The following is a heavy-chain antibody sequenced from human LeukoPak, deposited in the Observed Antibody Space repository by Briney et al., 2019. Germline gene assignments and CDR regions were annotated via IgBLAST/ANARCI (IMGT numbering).Heavy chain of an antibody. D-gene: IGHD3-10*01. CDR1: GGSISSSSYY. CDR2: IYYSGST. V-gene: IGHV4-39*07. J-gene: IGHJ4*02. CDR3: ARDPEAYYYGSGSSYFDY. Sequence: SETLSLTCTVSGGSISSSSYYWGWIRQPPGKGLEWIGSIYYSGSTYYNPSLKSRVTISVDTSKNQFSLKLSSVTAADTAVYYCARDPEAYYYGSGSSYFDYWGQGTLVTVSS.